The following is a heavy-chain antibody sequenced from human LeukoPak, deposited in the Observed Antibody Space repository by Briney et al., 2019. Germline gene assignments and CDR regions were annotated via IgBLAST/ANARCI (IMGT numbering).Heavy chain of an antibody. Sequence: MTSETLSLTCTVSGGSISSYYWSWIRQSPGKGLEWIGYMYYSGSTNYNPSLKSRVTISLDTSKNQISLKLSSVTSADTAVYHCARSPNYYGSVKYWYFDLWGRGTLVTVSS. D-gene: IGHD3-10*01. CDR2: MYYSGST. CDR3: ARSPNYYGSVKYWYFDL. V-gene: IGHV4-59*01. CDR1: GGSISSYY. J-gene: IGHJ2*01.